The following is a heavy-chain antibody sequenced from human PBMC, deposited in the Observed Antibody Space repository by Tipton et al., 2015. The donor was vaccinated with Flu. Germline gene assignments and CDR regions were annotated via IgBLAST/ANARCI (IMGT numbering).Heavy chain of an antibody. Sequence: QLVQSGGGVVQPGRSLRLSCVASGFTFSGYGMYWVRQTPGKGLEWVAALWLEGRNEYYADSVKGRLTISRDNSKNTLYLQMNNLRVDDTAVYYCAKSLYSGSYSAPDSWGQGTLVTVAS. CDR3: AKSLYSGSYSAPDS. J-gene: IGHJ4*02. D-gene: IGHD1-26*01. CDR2: LWLEGRNE. V-gene: IGHV3-33*08. CDR1: GFTFSGYG.